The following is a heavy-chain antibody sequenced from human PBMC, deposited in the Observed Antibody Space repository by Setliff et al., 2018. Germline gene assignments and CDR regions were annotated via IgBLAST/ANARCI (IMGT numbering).Heavy chain of an antibody. CDR1: GDSISDYF. CDR2: IYTSGGT. V-gene: IGHV4-4*08. Sequence: SETLSLTCDVSGDSISDYFWTWIRQPPGKGLEWIGYIYTSGGTNYNPSLKSRVTISVDMSKNQFSLKLSSVIAADTAVYYCARGVSSVSWTPRYWGRGILVTVSS. D-gene: IGHD6-19*01. J-gene: IGHJ4*02. CDR3: ARGVSSVSWTPRY.